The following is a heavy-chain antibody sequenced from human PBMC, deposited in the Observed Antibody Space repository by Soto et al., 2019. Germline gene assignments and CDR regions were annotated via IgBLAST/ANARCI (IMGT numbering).Heavy chain of an antibody. J-gene: IGHJ4*02. CDR1: GFTFSSYS. Sequence: EVQLVESGGGLVKPGGSLRLSCAASGFTFSSYSMNWVRQAPGKGLEWVSSISRSSSYIYYADSVKGRFTISRDNAKNSRYLQRNSLRAEDTAVYYCARDPGGSHYWGKGTLFTVSS. D-gene: IGHD2-15*01. CDR2: ISRSSSYI. CDR3: ARDPGGSHY. V-gene: IGHV3-21*01.